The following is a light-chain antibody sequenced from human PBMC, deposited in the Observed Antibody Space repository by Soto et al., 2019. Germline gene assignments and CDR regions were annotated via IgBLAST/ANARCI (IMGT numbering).Light chain of an antibody. Sequence: QSALTQPASVSGSPGQSITISCTGTSSDVGRYKYVSWYQQHPGKAPKVMIYEVSNRPSGVSNRFSGSKSGNTASLTISGLQAEDEADYYCCSYTTTTPHWVFGGGTKLTVL. CDR2: EVS. V-gene: IGLV2-14*01. CDR3: CSYTTTTPHWV. CDR1: SSDVGRYKY. J-gene: IGLJ3*02.